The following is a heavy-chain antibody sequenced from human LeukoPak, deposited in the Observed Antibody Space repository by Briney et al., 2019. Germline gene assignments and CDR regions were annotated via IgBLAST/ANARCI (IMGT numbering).Heavy chain of an antibody. CDR1: GFTFRNYG. CDR2: ISPTGGST. CDR3: AKSLYDSSDYYPFDY. Sequence: GGSLRLSCEASGFTFRNYGISWVRQAPGKGLEWVATISPTGGSTYYAASVKARFTVSRDNSKNTLYLQMNSLSPEDTAIFYCAKSLYDSSDYYPFDYWGQGTLVTVSS. D-gene: IGHD3-22*01. V-gene: IGHV3-23*01. J-gene: IGHJ4*02.